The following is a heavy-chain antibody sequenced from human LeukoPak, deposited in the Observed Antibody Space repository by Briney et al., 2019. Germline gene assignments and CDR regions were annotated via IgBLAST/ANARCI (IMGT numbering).Heavy chain of an antibody. CDR2: ISGSGGST. Sequence: PGGSLRLSCAASGFTFSSYAMSWVRQAPGKGLEWVSAISGSGGSTYYADSVKGRFTISRDNSKNTLYLQMNSLRAEDTAVYYCAKVYNPAYDYVWGSYRLDAFDIWGQGTMVTVSS. CDR3: AKVYNPAYDYVWGSYRLDAFDI. CDR1: GFTFSSYA. D-gene: IGHD3-16*02. V-gene: IGHV3-23*01. J-gene: IGHJ3*02.